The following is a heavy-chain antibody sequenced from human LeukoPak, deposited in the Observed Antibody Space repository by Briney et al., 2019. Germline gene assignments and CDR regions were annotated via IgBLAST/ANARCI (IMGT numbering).Heavy chain of an antibody. CDR3: ARVLGWGYGSGSHYSDY. CDR2: ISSSSSYI. CDR1: GFTFSSYS. Sequence: GGSLRLSCAASGFTFSSYSMNWVRQAPGKGLEWVSSISSSSSYIYYADSVKGRFTISRDNAKNSLYLQMNSLRAEDTAVYYCARVLGWGYGSGSHYSDYWGQGTLVTVSS. J-gene: IGHJ4*02. V-gene: IGHV3-21*01. D-gene: IGHD3-10*01.